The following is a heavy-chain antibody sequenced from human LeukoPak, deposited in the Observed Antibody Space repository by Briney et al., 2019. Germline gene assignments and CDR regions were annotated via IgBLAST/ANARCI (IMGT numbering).Heavy chain of an antibody. Sequence: SETLSLTCTVSGGSVSGYYWSWIRQPPGKGLEWIGYIYYSGNTKYNPSLKSRVTMSVDTSKNQFSLRPSSVTAADTAVYYCARHNYYDSSGYYPLGYWGQGTLVTVSS. CDR2: IYYSGNT. V-gene: IGHV4-59*08. CDR1: GGSVSGYY. CDR3: ARHNYYDSSGYYPLGY. J-gene: IGHJ4*02. D-gene: IGHD3-22*01.